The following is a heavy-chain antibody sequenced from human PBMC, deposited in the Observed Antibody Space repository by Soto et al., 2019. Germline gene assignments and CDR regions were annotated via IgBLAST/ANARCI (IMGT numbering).Heavy chain of an antibody. Sequence: QVQLQQWGAGLLKPSETLSLTCAVYGGSFSGYYWSWIRQPPGKGLAWIGEINHSGSTNYNPSLKGRITISVDTSKNQFSLKLSSVTAADTAVYYCARGGRRIAARLVPNWFDPWGQGTLVTVSS. J-gene: IGHJ5*02. D-gene: IGHD6-6*01. V-gene: IGHV4-34*01. CDR3: ARGGRRIAARLVPNWFDP. CDR2: INHSGST. CDR1: GGSFSGYY.